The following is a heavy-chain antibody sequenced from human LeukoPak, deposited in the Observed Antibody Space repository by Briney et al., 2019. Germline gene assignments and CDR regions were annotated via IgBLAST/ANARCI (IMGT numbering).Heavy chain of an antibody. J-gene: IGHJ2*01. CDR3: AGYREYWDWHFDL. Sequence: PSETLSLTCTDSGGSISTYYWSWIRQPPGKGLEWIGYMYYSGSTNYNPSLKSRVTISIDTSKNQFSLKLTSVTAADTAVYYCAGYREYWDWHFDLGGRGAAVTVSP. CDR2: MYYSGST. V-gene: IGHV4-59*01. D-gene: IGHD2-8*02. CDR1: GGSISTYY.